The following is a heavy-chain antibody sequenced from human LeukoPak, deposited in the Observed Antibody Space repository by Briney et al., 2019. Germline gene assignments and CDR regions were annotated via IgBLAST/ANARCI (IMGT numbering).Heavy chain of an antibody. Sequence: ASVKVSCKVSGYTLTELSMHWVRQAPGKGLEWMGRFDPEDGETIYAQKFQGRVTMTEDTSTDTAYMELSSLRSEDTAVYYCAKTPPGEVLWFGEFMYWGQGTLVTVSS. D-gene: IGHD3-10*01. CDR2: FDPEDGET. V-gene: IGHV1-24*01. CDR1: GYTLTELS. J-gene: IGHJ4*02. CDR3: AKTPPGEVLWFGEFMY.